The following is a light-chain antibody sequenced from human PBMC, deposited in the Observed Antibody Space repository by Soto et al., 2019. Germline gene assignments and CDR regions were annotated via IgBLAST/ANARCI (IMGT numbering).Light chain of an antibody. J-gene: IGKJ2*01. Sequence: DIQTTQSPSTLSASVGDRVTITCRASQSIDSWLAWYQQKPGKAPKLLIYRASSLESGVPSRFSGSGSGTEFTLTISSLQPDDFATYYCQQYKTYMYTFAQGTKLEIK. V-gene: IGKV1-5*03. CDR1: QSIDSW. CDR3: QQYKTYMYT. CDR2: RAS.